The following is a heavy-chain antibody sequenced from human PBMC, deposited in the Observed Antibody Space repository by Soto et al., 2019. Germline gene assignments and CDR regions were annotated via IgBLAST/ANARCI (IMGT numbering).Heavy chain of an antibody. V-gene: IGHV3-66*02. CDR3: AKGGRQWLVTSDFNY. Sequence: GGSLRLSCAASGFTFSSYDRHWVRQAPGKGLEWISIIYSAGNTYYADSVKGRFTISRDSSKNTVSLEMTSLRAEDTAVYYCAKGGRQWLVTSDFNYWGQGALVTVSS. D-gene: IGHD6-19*01. CDR1: GFTFSSYD. CDR2: IYSAGNT. J-gene: IGHJ4*02.